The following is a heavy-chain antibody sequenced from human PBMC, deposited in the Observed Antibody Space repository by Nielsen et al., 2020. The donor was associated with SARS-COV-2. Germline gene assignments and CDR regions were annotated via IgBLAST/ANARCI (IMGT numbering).Heavy chain of an antibody. D-gene: IGHD4-11*01. CDR2: IYYSGST. Sequence: SETLSLTCTVSGGSISSYYWSWIRQPPGKGLEWIGYIYYSGSTNYNPSLKSRVTISVDTSKNQFSLKLSSVTAADTAVYYCARGTTVTYYGMDVWGQVTTVTVSS. CDR3: ARGTTVTYYGMDV. J-gene: IGHJ6*02. V-gene: IGHV4-59*01. CDR1: GGSISSYY.